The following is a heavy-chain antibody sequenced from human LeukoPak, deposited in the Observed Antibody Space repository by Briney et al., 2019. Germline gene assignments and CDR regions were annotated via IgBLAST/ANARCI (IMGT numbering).Heavy chain of an antibody. D-gene: IGHD3-9*01. CDR1: GGSFSGYY. Sequence: SETLSLTCAVYGGSFSGYYWSWIRQPPGKGLEWIGEINHSGSTNYNPSLKSRVTISVDTSKNQFSLKLSSVTAADPAVYYCARALRYFDWLRYYYGMDVWGQGTTVTVSS. CDR2: INHSGST. V-gene: IGHV4-34*01. CDR3: ARALRYFDWLRYYYGMDV. J-gene: IGHJ6*02.